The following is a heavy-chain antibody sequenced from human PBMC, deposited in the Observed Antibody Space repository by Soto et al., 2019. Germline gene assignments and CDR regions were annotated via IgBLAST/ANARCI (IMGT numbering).Heavy chain of an antibody. CDR2: ISWNSGSI. J-gene: IGHJ3*02. D-gene: IGHD6-19*01. Sequence: ESGGGLVQPGRSLRLSCAASGFTFDDYAMHWVRQAPGKGLEWVSGISWNSGSIGYADSVKGRFTISRDNAKNSLYLQMNSLRAEDTALYYCAKDTRSIAVAGTSAFDIWGQGTMVTVSS. V-gene: IGHV3-9*01. CDR3: AKDTRSIAVAGTSAFDI. CDR1: GFTFDDYA.